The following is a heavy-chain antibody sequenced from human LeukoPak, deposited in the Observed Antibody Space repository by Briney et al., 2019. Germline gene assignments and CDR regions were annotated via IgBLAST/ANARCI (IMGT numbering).Heavy chain of an antibody. J-gene: IGHJ4*02. CDR2: IIPMFRTA. Sequence: SSVKVSCKASGGTFSRSAVNWVRQAPGQGLEWMGGIIPMFRTANYAQKFRGRVTITADESTGTAYMELNSLRSEDTAVYYCARDASIHDSSSYYFLWWGQGTLVTVSS. CDR3: ARDASIHDSSSYYFLW. V-gene: IGHV1-69*01. CDR1: GGTFSRSA. D-gene: IGHD3-22*01.